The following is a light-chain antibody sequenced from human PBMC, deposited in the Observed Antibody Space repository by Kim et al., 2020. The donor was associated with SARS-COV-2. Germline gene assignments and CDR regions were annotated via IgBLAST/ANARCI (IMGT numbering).Light chain of an antibody. CDR2: GKD. CDR1: SLRNYY. Sequence: SSELTQDPAVSVALGQTVRITCQGDSLRNYYASWYQQKPGQAPVLVIHGKDSRPSGIPERFSGSSSGDTASLTITAAQAEDEADYYCKSRDSSDHVVFGGGTKLTVL. V-gene: IGLV3-19*01. CDR3: KSRDSSDHVV. J-gene: IGLJ2*01.